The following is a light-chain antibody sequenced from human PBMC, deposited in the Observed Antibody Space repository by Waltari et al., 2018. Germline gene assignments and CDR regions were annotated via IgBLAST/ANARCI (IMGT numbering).Light chain of an antibody. CDR1: SSDVGGYNY. CDR2: DVS. J-gene: IGLJ3*02. Sequence: QSALTQPASVSGSPGQSITISCTGTSSDVGGYNYVSWYQQHPGKAPKLMFYDVSKRPSGVSNSFSGSKSGNTASLTISGLQAEDKADYYCSSYTSSSTLRVFGGGTKLTVL. V-gene: IGLV2-14*01. CDR3: SSYTSSSTLRV.